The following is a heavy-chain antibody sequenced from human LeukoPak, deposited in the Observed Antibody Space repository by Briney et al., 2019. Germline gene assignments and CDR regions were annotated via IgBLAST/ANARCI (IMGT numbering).Heavy chain of an antibody. CDR3: ARVPYPGIAAAGLGDY. D-gene: IGHD6-13*01. V-gene: IGHV7-4-1*02. Sequence: ASVKVSCKASGYTFTSYAMNWVRQAPGQGLEWMGWINTNTGNPTYAQGFTGRFVFSLDTSVSTAYLQISSLKAEDTAVYYCARVPYPGIAAAGLGDYWGQGTLITVSS. J-gene: IGHJ4*02. CDR2: INTNTGNP. CDR1: GYTFTSYA.